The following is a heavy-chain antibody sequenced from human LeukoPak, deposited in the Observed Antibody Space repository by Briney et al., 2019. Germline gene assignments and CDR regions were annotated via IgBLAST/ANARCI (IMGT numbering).Heavy chain of an antibody. Sequence: PSQTLSLTCTVSGGSISSGDYSWSWIRQHPGKGLEWIGYIYYSGSTYYNPSLKSRLSLSVDTSKNQFSLRLSSVTAADTAVYYCARASRIVVVPAAILNWFDPWGQGTLVTVSS. J-gene: IGHJ5*02. CDR2: IYYSGST. CDR3: ARASRIVVVPAAILNWFDP. D-gene: IGHD2-2*01. CDR1: GGSISSGDYS. V-gene: IGHV4-31*03.